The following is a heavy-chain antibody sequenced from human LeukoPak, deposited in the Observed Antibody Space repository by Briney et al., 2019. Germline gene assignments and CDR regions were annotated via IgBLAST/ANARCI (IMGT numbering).Heavy chain of an antibody. CDR3: AKGSYYDSSGSFYFDY. V-gene: IGHV3-23*01. CDR2: ISGSGDNT. J-gene: IGHJ4*02. Sequence: GGSLRLSCAGSGFPFSSDAMSWVRQAPGKGLEWVSGISGSGDNTYYADSVKGRFTISRDNSKNTLYVQVNSLGTEDTAAYYCAKGSYYDSSGSFYFDYWGQGTLVTVSS. D-gene: IGHD3-22*01. CDR1: GFPFSSDA.